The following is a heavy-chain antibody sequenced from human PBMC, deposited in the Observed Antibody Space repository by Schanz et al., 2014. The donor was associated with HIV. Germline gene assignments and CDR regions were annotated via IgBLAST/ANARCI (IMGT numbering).Heavy chain of an antibody. J-gene: IGHJ4*02. CDR2: ISSTTTFL. D-gene: IGHD3-22*01. CDR3: AKTISSVFSDSSGYLYDT. V-gene: IGHV3-21*01. Sequence: EVQLLESGGGLVKPGGSLRLSCAASGFSLSGYGMNWVRQAPGKGLEWVSSISSTTTFLHYSDSVKGRFTISRDNANNSLSLQMNSLGVDDTAMYFCAKTISSVFSDSSGYLYDTWGQGTLVTVSS. CDR1: GFSLSGYG.